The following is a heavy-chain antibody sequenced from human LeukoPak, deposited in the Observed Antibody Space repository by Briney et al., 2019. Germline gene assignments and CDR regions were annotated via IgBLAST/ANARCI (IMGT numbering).Heavy chain of an antibody. CDR3: ARFDPGVHPGDY. Sequence: NYAQNLQGRVTFTADESTTTTYMELSSLRSDDTAVYYCARFDPGVHPGDYWGQGTLVIVSS. V-gene: IGHV1-69*01. J-gene: IGHJ4*02. D-gene: IGHD3-10*01.